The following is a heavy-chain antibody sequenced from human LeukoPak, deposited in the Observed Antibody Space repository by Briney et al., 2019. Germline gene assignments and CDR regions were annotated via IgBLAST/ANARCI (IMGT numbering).Heavy chain of an antibody. J-gene: IGHJ6*03. CDR1: GGSISSYY. CDR2: IYTSGST. V-gene: IGHV4-4*09. D-gene: IGHD1-26*01. Sequence: SETLSLTCTVSGGSISSYYWSWIRQPPGKGLEWIWDIYTSGSTNYNPSLKSRVTISVDTSKNQFSLKLSSVTAADTAVYYCARHWELLEGDYYYYYMDVWGKGTTVTVSS. CDR3: ARHWELLEGDYYYYYMDV.